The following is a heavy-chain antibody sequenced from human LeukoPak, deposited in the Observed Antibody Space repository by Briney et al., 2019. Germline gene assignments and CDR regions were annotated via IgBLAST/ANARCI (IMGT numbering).Heavy chain of an antibody. Sequence: PGGSLRLSCAASGFTFSSYGMHWVRQAPGKGLEWVAVISYDGSNKYYADSVKGRFTISRDNSKNMLYLQMNSLRAEDTAVYYCAKDPAHYCDSSGYRGYFDYWGQGTLVTVSS. V-gene: IGHV3-30*18. J-gene: IGHJ4*02. CDR1: GFTFSSYG. CDR3: AKDPAHYCDSSGYRGYFDY. D-gene: IGHD3-22*01. CDR2: ISYDGSNK.